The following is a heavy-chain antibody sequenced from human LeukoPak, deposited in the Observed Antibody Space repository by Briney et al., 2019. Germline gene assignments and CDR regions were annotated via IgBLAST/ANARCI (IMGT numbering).Heavy chain of an antibody. D-gene: IGHD3-22*01. CDR2: IYYSGST. J-gene: IGHJ4*02. Sequence: SETLSLTCTVSGGSISSSSYYWGWIRRPPGKGLEWFGSIYYSGSTYYNPSLNSRVTISVDTSKNQFSLKLSSVTAADTAVFYCARLIYDSSGYYYGLGKYYFDYWGQGTLVTVSS. CDR1: GGSISSSSYY. CDR3: ARLIYDSSGYYYGLGKYYFDY. V-gene: IGHV4-39*01.